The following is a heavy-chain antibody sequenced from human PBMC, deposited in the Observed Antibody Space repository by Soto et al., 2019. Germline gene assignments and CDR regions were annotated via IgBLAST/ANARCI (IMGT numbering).Heavy chain of an antibody. CDR2: ISGYNGNT. D-gene: IGHD3-22*01. CDR1: GYTFTTYG. CDR3: ARDNYFDSGVFDF. V-gene: IGHV1-18*01. J-gene: IGHJ4*02. Sequence: QVQLVQSGAEVKKPGASVMVSCKASGYTFTTYGIGWVRQAPGQGLEWMGWISGYNGNTNYAQKLHGRITMTTDTSTSTAYMELRSLRADDTAFYYCARDNYFDSGVFDFWGQGTLVTVSS.